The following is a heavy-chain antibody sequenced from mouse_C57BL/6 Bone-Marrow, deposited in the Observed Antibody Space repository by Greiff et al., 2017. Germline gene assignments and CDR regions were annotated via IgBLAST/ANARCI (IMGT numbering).Heavy chain of an antibody. Sequence: QVQLQQPGAELVRPGTSVKLSCKASGYTFTSYWMHWVKQRPGQGLEWIGVIDPSDSYTNYNQKFKGKATLTVDTSSSTAYMQLSSLTSEDSAVYYCARILGHDYWGQGTTLTVSS. J-gene: IGHJ2*01. D-gene: IGHD4-1*01. V-gene: IGHV1-59*01. CDR2: IDPSDSYT. CDR1: GYTFTSYW. CDR3: ARILGHDY.